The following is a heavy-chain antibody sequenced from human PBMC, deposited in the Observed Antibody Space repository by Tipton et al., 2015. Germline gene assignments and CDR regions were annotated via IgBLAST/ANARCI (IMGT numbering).Heavy chain of an antibody. J-gene: IGHJ6*02. CDR3: ARAMTTVTSRSYFGMDV. D-gene: IGHD4-17*01. V-gene: IGHV3-11*01. Sequence: SLRLSCAASGFTFSEYYMTWLRQSPGKRLEWVSHISRRGRTLYYADSVKGRFTISRDNVNSSLYLQMDSLRAEDTAVYYCARAMTTVTSRSYFGMDVWGQGITVTVSS. CDR1: GFTFSEYY. CDR2: ISRRGRTL.